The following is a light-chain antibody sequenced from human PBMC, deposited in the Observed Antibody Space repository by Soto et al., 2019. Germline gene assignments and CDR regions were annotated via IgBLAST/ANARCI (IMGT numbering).Light chain of an antibody. CDR1: QSVPSSS. CDR2: GTS. CDR3: QQYGNSPT. Sequence: EIVLRQSPGTLSLSPGERATVSCRASQSVPSSSLAWYQQKPGQGPRLLIYGTSRRATGIPDMFSGSGSGIDCTLTIGRLEPEDSTVYFWQQYGNSPTFSKGTKLQIK. J-gene: IGKJ2*01. V-gene: IGKV3-20*01.